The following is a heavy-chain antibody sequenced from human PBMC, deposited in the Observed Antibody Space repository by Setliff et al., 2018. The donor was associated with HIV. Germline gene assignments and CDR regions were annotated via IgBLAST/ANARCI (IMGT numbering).Heavy chain of an antibody. V-gene: IGHV3-23*01. Sequence: GGSLRLSCAVSGFTFSTYAMSWVRQAPGKGLEWVSAITAGGGSTYYAYSVKGRFTISRDNSKNTLYLQMNSLRAEGTDVYYCVSLGYYSGGSWYGYYYMDVWGKGTTVTVSS. D-gene: IGHD2-15*01. CDR3: VSLGYYSGGSWYGYYYMDV. J-gene: IGHJ6*03. CDR1: GFTFSTYA. CDR2: ITAGGGST.